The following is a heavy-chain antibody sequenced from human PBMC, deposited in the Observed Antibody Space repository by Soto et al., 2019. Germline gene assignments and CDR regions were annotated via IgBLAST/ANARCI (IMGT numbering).Heavy chain of an antibody. CDR3: ARAPPRTRWFDP. CDR2: IKPNSGGT. Sequence: ASVKVACTAAGYTFTVYYMHWVRQAPEQGLERLGWIKPNSGGTNYAQKFRGRVTVTRDTSISTAYRDLSSLRFDDTAVYYCARAPPRTRWFDPWGQEILATVSS. J-gene: IGHJ5*02. V-gene: IGHV1-2*02. CDR1: GYTFTVYY.